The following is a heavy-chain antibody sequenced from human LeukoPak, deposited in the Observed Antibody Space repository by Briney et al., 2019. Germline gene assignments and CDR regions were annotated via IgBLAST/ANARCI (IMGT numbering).Heavy chain of an antibody. CDR2: ISSSGRTI. CDR1: GFTISTNS. Sequence: GGSLRLSCAASGFTISTNSMSWVRQAPGKGLEWVSYISSSGRTIYYADSVKGRFTISRENAKNSLYLQMNSLRAEDTAAYYCARGSLAIFDWGQGTLVTVSS. J-gene: IGHJ4*02. V-gene: IGHV3-48*03. CDR3: ARGSLAIFD. D-gene: IGHD3-9*01.